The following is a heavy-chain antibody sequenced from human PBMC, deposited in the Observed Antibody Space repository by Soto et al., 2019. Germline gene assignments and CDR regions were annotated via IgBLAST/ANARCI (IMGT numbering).Heavy chain of an antibody. D-gene: IGHD3-22*01. CDR3: AKDITFDSSAYNY. CDR1: GLTFSTYG. CDR2: LSGDGTTT. J-gene: IGHJ4*02. Sequence: EVQLLESGGGLVQPGGSLRLSCTASGLTFSTYGMSWVRQAPGKGLEWVSSLSGDGTTTYYIDSVKGRFTISRDNSRNTLSLQMNSLRTEDTAVYYCAKDITFDSSAYNYWGQGILVTVSS. V-gene: IGHV3-23*01.